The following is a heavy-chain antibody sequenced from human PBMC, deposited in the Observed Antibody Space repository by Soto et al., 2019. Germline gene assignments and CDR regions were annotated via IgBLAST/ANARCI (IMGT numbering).Heavy chain of an antibody. D-gene: IGHD4-17*01. CDR1: GFAFATHA. CDR2: ITNSGATK. J-gene: IGHJ4*02. CDR3: VKGSDSGDTKHFDQ. Sequence: PGGSLRLSCETSGFAFATHALTWVRQAPGKGLEWVSSITNSGATKYFADSVKGRFTVSRDNSKSTLFLQMSNLRGDDTAMYYCVKGSDSGDTKHFDQWGRGTLVTVSS. V-gene: IGHV3-23*01.